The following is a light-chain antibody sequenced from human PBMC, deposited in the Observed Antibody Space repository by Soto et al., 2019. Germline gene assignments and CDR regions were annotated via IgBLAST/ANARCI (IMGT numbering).Light chain of an antibody. J-gene: IGKJ1*01. V-gene: IGKV1-5*03. CDR1: QSISSW. CDR3: QQYNSSFTWT. Sequence: DIQMTQSPSTLSASVGDRVTITCRASQSISSWLAWYQQKPGKAPKLLIYRASSLESGVPSRFSGSGSGTEFTLTISSLQPDDFATYYCQQYNSSFTWTFGRGTKVEIK. CDR2: RAS.